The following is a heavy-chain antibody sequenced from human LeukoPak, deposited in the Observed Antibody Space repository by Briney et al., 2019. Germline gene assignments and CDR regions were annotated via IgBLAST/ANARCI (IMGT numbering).Heavy chain of an antibody. Sequence: PSETLSLTCTVSGGSISSYYWSWIRQPPGKGLEWIGYIYYSGSTNYNPSLKSRVTISVDTSKNQFSLKLSSVTAAGTAVYYCARGHSSGWYQIYYYYYMDVWGKGTTVTVTS. J-gene: IGHJ6*03. CDR1: GGSISSYY. V-gene: IGHV4-59*01. D-gene: IGHD6-19*01. CDR3: ARGHSSGWYQIYYYYYMDV. CDR2: IYYSGST.